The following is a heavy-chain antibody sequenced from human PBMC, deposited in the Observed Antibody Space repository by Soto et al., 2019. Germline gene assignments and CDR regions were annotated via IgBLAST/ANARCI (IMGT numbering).Heavy chain of an antibody. Sequence: QVQLVQSGAEVKKPGSSVKVSCKASGGTFSSYAISWVRQARGQGLEWMGGIIPIFGTADYAQKFQGRVTITADEATSTAYMELSSLRSEDTAVDYCASHYDSSGYYYRGLDYWGQGTLVTVSS. CDR1: GGTFSSYA. CDR3: ASHYDSSGYYYRGLDY. J-gene: IGHJ4*02. D-gene: IGHD3-22*01. CDR2: IIPIFGTA. V-gene: IGHV1-69*12.